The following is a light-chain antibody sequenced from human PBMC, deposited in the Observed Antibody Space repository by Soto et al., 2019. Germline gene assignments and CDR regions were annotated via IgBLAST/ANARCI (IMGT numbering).Light chain of an antibody. CDR3: SSYTGSSTLV. J-gene: IGLJ2*01. CDR1: SSDVGGYIY. Sequence: QSALTQPASVSGSPGQSITISCTGTSSDVGGYIYVSWYQQHPDKAPKLMIYDVSHRPSGVSSRFSGSKSGNTASLTISGLQAEDEADYYCSSYTGSSTLVFGGGTKLTVL. V-gene: IGLV2-14*01. CDR2: DVS.